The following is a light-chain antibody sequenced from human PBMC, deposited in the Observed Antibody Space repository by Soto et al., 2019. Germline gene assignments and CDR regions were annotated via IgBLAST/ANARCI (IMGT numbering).Light chain of an antibody. CDR2: EGN. Sequence: QSVLTQPASVSGSPGQSIPISCTGASSDVGTYNLVSWYQHHPGKAPKLMIYEGNKRPSGISNRFSGSKSGDTASLTISGLQAEDEADYYCCPYVGSGIFYVFGTGTKLTVL. CDR3: CPYVGSGIFYV. CDR1: SSDVGTYNL. V-gene: IGLV2-23*03. J-gene: IGLJ1*01.